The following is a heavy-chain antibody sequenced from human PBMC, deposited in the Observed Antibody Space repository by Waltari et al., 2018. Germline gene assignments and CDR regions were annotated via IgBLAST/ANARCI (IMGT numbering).Heavy chain of an antibody. CDR1: GGSISSHY. Sequence: QVQLQESGPGLVKPSETLSLTCTVSGGSISSHYWSWIRQPPGKGLEWIGYIYYNGSTNYNPSLKSRVTISVDTSKNQFSLKLSSVTAADTAVYYCARDGCSGGSCYSNWFDPWGQGTLVTVSS. CDR2: IYYNGST. V-gene: IGHV4-59*11. J-gene: IGHJ5*02. CDR3: ARDGCSGGSCYSNWFDP. D-gene: IGHD2-15*01.